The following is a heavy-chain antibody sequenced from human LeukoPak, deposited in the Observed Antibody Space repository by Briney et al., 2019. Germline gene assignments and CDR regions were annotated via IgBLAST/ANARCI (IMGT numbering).Heavy chain of an antibody. CDR3: ARVRGTVRFYYYYYGMDV. V-gene: IGHV4-34*01. CDR2: INHSGST. J-gene: IGHJ6*02. CDR1: GGSFSGYY. Sequence: SKTLSLTCAVYGGSFSGYYWSWIRQPPGKGLEWIGEINHSGSTNYNPSLKSRVTISVDTSKNQFSLKLSSVTAADTAVYYCARVRGTVRFYYYYYGMDVWGQGTTVTVSS. D-gene: IGHD4-17*01.